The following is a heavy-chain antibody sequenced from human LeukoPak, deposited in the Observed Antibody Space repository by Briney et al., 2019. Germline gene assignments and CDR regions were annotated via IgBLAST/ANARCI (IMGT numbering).Heavy chain of an antibody. CDR2: IWYDGSDK. CDR3: AKNWGTTGTTGWLFDY. J-gene: IGHJ4*02. CDR1: GFTFRGFG. D-gene: IGHD1-1*01. V-gene: IGHV3-33*06. Sequence: GESLRLSCVASGFTFRGFGMHWLRQAPGKGPEWVAIIWYDGSDKYYSDSVKGRFTISRDNSKNTLYLQMNSLRAEDTAVHYCAKNWGTTGTTGWLFDYRGQGTLVTVSS.